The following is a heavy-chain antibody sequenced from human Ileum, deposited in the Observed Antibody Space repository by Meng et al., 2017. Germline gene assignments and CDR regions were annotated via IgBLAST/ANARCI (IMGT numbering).Heavy chain of an antibody. D-gene: IGHD3-16*01. CDR2: IGPDGTVR. CDR1: GLTFAPYW. J-gene: IGHJ4*02. V-gene: IGHV3-7*01. CDR3: ARMYYDNHDWNN. Sequence: GGSLRLSCQGSGLTFAPYWMNWVRQSPEKGLEWVAHIGPDGTVRLYMDSVRGRFTISRDNVQNSLFLQMNSLRAEDTAVYYCARMYYDNHDWNNWGQGTLVTVSS.